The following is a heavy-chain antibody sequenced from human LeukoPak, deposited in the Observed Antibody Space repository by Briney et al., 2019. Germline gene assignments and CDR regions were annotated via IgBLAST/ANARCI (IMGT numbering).Heavy chain of an antibody. V-gene: IGHV1-2*02. D-gene: IGHD3-10*01. Sequence: GASVKVSCKASGYTFTSYDINWVRQATGQGLEWMGWINPNSGGTNYAQKFQGRVTMTRDTSISTAYMELSRLRSDDTAVYYCARDGRYYGSGSYYYYYYMDVWGKGTTVTVSS. J-gene: IGHJ6*03. CDR3: ARDGRYYGSGSYYYYYYMDV. CDR1: GYTFTSYD. CDR2: INPNSGGT.